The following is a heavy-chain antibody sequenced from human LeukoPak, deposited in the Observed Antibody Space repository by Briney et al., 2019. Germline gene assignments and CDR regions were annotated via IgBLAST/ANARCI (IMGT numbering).Heavy chain of an antibody. D-gene: IGHD6-19*01. V-gene: IGHV3-30*18. Sequence: PGRSLRLSCAASGFTFNSYAMHWVRQAPGKGLEWVALISYGGSNKYYADSVKGRFTIYRDNSKNTLYLQMNSLRAEDTAVYYCAKDRDSSGWCGFDYWGQGTLVTVSS. CDR2: ISYGGSNK. CDR1: GFTFNSYA. J-gene: IGHJ4*02. CDR3: AKDRDSSGWCGFDY.